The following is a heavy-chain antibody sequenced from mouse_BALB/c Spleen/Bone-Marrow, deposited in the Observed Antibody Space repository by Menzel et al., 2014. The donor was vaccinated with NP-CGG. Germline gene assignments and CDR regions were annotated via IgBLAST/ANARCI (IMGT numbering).Heavy chain of an antibody. Sequence: VQLQQSGTVLARPGAAVKMSCKASGYTFSNYWMHWVKQRPGQGLEWIGTIYPGNSDTTYNQKFKGKATLTAVTSTSTAYMELRSLTNEDSAVYYCTTLARNKFDYWSQGTTRTVSS. V-gene: IGHV1-5*01. D-gene: IGHD3-1*01. CDR1: GYTFSNYW. J-gene: IGHJ2*01. CDR2: IYPGNSDT. CDR3: TTLARNKFDY.